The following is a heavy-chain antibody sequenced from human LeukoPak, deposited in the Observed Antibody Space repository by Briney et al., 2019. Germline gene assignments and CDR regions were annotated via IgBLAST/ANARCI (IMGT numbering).Heavy chain of an antibody. CDR3: ARTDYYGSGFH. V-gene: IGHV4-38-2*02. CDR2: IYHSGST. D-gene: IGHD3-10*01. Sequence: SETLSLTCTVSGYSISSGYYWGWIRQPPGKGLEWIGSIYHSGSTYYNPSLKSRVTISVDTSKNQFSLKLSSVTAADTAVYYCARTDYYGSGFHWGQGTLVTVSS. J-gene: IGHJ4*02. CDR1: GYSISSGYY.